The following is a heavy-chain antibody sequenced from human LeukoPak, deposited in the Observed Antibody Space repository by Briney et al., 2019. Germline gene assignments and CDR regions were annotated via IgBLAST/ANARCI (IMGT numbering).Heavy chain of an antibody. CDR1: GFTFSSHS. J-gene: IGHJ6*03. CDR2: ISSSGSYI. D-gene: IGHD1-1*01. CDR3: ASQGYLEPHYYMDV. Sequence: GGSLRLSCAASGFTFSSHSMNWVRQAPGKGLEWVASISSSGSYIYYADSVKGRFTISRDNAKNSLYLQMNSLRAEDTAVYYCASQGYLEPHYYMDVWGKGTTVTVSS. V-gene: IGHV3-21*01.